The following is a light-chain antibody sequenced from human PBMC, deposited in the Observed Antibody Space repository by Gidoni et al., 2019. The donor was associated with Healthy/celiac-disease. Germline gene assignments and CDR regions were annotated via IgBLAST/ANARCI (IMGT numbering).Light chain of an antibody. Sequence: AIQMTQSLSSLSASVGDRVTITCRASQVIRNDLGWYQQKPGKAPKLLIYDASTLQSGVPARFSGSGSGTDFTRTISSLQPEDFATYYCLQDYNYPWTFGQGTKVEIK. CDR2: DAS. J-gene: IGKJ1*01. CDR3: LQDYNYPWT. V-gene: IGKV1-6*01. CDR1: QVIRND.